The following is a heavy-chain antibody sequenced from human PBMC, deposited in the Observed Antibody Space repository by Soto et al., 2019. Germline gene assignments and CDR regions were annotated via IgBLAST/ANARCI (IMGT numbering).Heavy chain of an antibody. CDR1: GGSISSYY. Sequence: SETLSLTCTVSGGSISSYYWSWIRQPPGKGLEWIGYIYYSGSTDYNPSLKSRVTISVDTSKNQFSLKLSSVTAADTAVYYCARVVADTAMVTDYWGQGTQVTVSS. D-gene: IGHD5-18*01. CDR2: IYYSGST. J-gene: IGHJ4*02. V-gene: IGHV4-59*01. CDR3: ARVVADTAMVTDY.